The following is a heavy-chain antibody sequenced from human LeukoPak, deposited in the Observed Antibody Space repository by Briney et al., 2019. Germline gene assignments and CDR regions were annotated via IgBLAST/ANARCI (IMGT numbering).Heavy chain of an antibody. CDR2: IYYRYQWYN. CDR3: ARGGLVRGSLNSLTGFDI. Sequence: SQTLSLTCDISGDSVSRASAGWNWIRQSPSRGLEWLGRIYYRYQWYNDDAVSVKSRITINPDTAKNQFSLHLNSVTPDDTALYYCARGGLVRGSLNSLTGFDIWGQGTMVTVSS. J-gene: IGHJ3*02. D-gene: IGHD3-10*01. CDR1: GDSVSRASAG. V-gene: IGHV6-1*01.